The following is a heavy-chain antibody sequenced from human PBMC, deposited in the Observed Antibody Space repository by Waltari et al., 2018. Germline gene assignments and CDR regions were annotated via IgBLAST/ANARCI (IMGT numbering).Heavy chain of an antibody. D-gene: IGHD6-19*01. CDR2: IYYSGST. Sequence: QVQLQESGPGLVKPSATLSLTCTVSGGSISSYYWSWIRQPPGKGLEWIGYIYYSGSTNYNPSLKSRVTISVDTSKNQFSLKLSSVTAADTAVYYCASIAVAGTGNEDYWGQGTLVTVSS. V-gene: IGHV4-59*01. J-gene: IGHJ4*02. CDR1: GGSISSYY. CDR3: ASIAVAGTGNEDY.